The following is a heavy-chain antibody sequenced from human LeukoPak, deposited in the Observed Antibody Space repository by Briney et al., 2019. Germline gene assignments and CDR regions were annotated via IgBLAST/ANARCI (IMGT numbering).Heavy chain of an antibody. CDR3: ARDSSGNSYGNWYFDL. J-gene: IGHJ2*01. D-gene: IGHD5-18*01. Sequence: GGSLRLSCAASGFTFSDYYVSWIRQAPGKELECVSYTSSSGSSIYYADSVKGRFTISRDNAKNSLYLQMNSLRAEDTAVYYCARDSSGNSYGNWYFDLWGRGTLVTVSS. CDR1: GFTFSDYY. V-gene: IGHV3-11*01. CDR2: TSSSGSSI.